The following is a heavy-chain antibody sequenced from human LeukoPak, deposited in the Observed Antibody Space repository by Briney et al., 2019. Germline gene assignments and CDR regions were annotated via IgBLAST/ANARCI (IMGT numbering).Heavy chain of an antibody. Sequence: PGGSLRLSCAASGFTFSSYWVTWVRQAPGKGLEWVTNIKKDGSEKYYVDSVKGRFTISRDNAKNSLYLQMNSLRAEDTAVYYCAKVCGGDCYSSPDAFDIWGQGTMVTVSS. CDR1: GFTFSSYW. V-gene: IGHV3-7*05. D-gene: IGHD2-21*02. CDR2: IKKDGSEK. CDR3: AKVCGGDCYSSPDAFDI. J-gene: IGHJ3*02.